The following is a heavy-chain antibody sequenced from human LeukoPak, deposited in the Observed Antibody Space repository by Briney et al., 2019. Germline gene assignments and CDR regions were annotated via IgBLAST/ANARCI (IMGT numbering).Heavy chain of an antibody. Sequence: GGSLRLSCAASGFRFSSYAMSWVRQAPGKGLEWVSAISGSGVSTYYADSVRGRFTVSRDNSKNTLYLQMSSLRAEDTAVYYCAKDERNWNYNLASQTYDWGQGTLVTVSS. V-gene: IGHV3-23*01. CDR1: GFRFSSYA. CDR2: ISGSGVST. J-gene: IGHJ4*02. D-gene: IGHD1-7*01. CDR3: AKDERNWNYNLASQTYD.